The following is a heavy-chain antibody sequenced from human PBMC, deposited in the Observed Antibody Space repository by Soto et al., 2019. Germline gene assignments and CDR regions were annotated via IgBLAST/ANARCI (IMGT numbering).Heavy chain of an antibody. Sequence: EVQLLESGGGLVQPGGSLRLSCAASGFTFSSSAMSWVRQAPRKGLEWVSAISGSGDTTYSADSVKGRFTISRDNSKNTLYLQMNRLTAEDTAVYYCAKGPASFGVARSYSFYYGMDVWGQGATVTVS. V-gene: IGHV3-23*01. J-gene: IGHJ6*02. CDR1: GFTFSSSA. CDR2: ISGSGDTT. D-gene: IGHD3-3*01. CDR3: AKGPASFGVARSYSFYYGMDV.